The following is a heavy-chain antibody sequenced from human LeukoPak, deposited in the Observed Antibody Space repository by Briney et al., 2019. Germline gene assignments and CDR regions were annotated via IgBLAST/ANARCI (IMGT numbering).Heavy chain of an antibody. J-gene: IGHJ4*02. D-gene: IGHD3-16*01. CDR2: INPNSGDT. CDR3: ATQRGSYLWGTDFDY. V-gene: IGHV1-2*02. CDR1: GYTFTGYY. Sequence: ASVKVSCKASGYTFTGYYMHWVRQAPGQGLEWMGWINPNSGDTKYAQKFQGRVTMTRDTSISTAYMELSTLRSDDTAVYYCATQRGSYLWGTDFDYWGQGTLVTVSS.